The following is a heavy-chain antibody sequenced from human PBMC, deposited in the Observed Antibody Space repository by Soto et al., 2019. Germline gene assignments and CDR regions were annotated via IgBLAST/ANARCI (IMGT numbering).Heavy chain of an antibody. J-gene: IGHJ5*02. CDR1: GFTFSSYS. D-gene: IGHD3-22*01. CDR2: ISSSSSTI. V-gene: IGHV3-48*02. Sequence: PGGSLRLSCAASGFTFSSYSMNWVRQAPGKGLEWVSYISSSSSTIYYADSVKGRFTISRDNAKNSLYLQMNSLRDEDTAVYYCARDLPNYYDSSGTTAWGQGTLVTSPQ. CDR3: ARDLPNYYDSSGTTA.